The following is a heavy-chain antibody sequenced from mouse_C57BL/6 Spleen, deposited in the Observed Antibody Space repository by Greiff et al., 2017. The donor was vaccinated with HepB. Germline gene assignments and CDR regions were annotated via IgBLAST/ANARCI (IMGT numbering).Heavy chain of an antibody. D-gene: IGHD2-3*01. CDR2: IWGDGST. Sequence: VMLVESGPGLVAPSQSLSITCTVSGFSLTSYGVSWVRQPPGKGLEWLGVIWGDGSTNYHSALISRLNISKDNSKSQVFLKLNSLQTDDTATYYCAKRDDPDFVRYFDVWGTGTTVTVSS. J-gene: IGHJ1*03. CDR3: AKRDDPDFVRYFDV. CDR1: GFSLTSYG. V-gene: IGHV2-3*01.